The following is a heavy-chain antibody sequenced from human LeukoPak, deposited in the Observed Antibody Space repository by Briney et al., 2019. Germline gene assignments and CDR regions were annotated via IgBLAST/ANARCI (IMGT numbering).Heavy chain of an antibody. CDR3: ARGYGSGSYYNVRPWYYFDY. CDR1: GFTFSSSA. Sequence: GGSLRLSCAASGFTFSSSAMSWVRQVPGKGLEWVSGISASGGSTSYADSVKGRFTISRDNSKNTLYLQMNSLRAEDTAVYYCARGYGSGSYYNVRPWYYFDYWGQGTLVTVSS. V-gene: IGHV3-23*01. D-gene: IGHD3-10*01. J-gene: IGHJ4*02. CDR2: ISASGGST.